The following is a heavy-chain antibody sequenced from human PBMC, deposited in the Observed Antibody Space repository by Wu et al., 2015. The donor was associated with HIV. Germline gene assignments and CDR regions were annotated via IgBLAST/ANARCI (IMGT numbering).Heavy chain of an antibody. D-gene: IGHD3-10*01. CDR1: GYIFTSYY. J-gene: IGHJ4*02. CDR3: ARMFGSETYYDEYFDY. V-gene: IGHV1-46*01. Sequence: QVQLVQSGAEVKKPGASVKISCRASGYIFTSYYMQWVRQAPGQGLEWMGIINPSGGGTSYAQKFQGRVTMTRDTSTSIVYMELSSLTSEDMAVYYCARMFGSETYYDEYFDYWGQGTLVTVSS. CDR2: INPSGGGT.